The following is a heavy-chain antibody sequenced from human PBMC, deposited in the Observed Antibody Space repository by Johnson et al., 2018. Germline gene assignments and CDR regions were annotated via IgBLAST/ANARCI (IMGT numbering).Heavy chain of an antibody. V-gene: IGHV3-43*01. Sequence: VQSGGSLRLSCAASGFTFDDYAMHWVRQAPGKGLEWVSLISWDGGRTYYADSVKGRFTISRDNSKSSLYLQMNSLRTEDPALYYCAKALGFGNNSPGHMDAWGEGTTVTVSS. D-gene: IGHD5-24*01. CDR1: GFTFDDYA. CDR3: AKALGFGNNSPGHMDA. CDR2: ISWDGGRT. J-gene: IGHJ6*03.